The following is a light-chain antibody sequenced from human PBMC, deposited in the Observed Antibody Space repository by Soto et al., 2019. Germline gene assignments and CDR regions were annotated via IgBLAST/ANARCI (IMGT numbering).Light chain of an antibody. CDR1: RSIGSN. Sequence: ELLMTQYPATLSVSPGESATLSCRASRSIGSNLAWYQQKPGQPPRLLMYGASTRATGVPARFSGSGSGTEFTLTISSLQSEDFAIYYCQQFDDWPLTFGGGTKVDIK. J-gene: IGKJ4*01. CDR3: QQFDDWPLT. V-gene: IGKV3-15*01. CDR2: GAS.